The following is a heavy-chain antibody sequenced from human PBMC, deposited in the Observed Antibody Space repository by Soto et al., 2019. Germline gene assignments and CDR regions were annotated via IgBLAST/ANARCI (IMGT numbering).Heavy chain of an antibody. D-gene: IGHD3-22*01. CDR1: AYTFSNYY. J-gene: IGHJ6*02. V-gene: IGHV1-46*01. Sequence: ASVKVSCKASAYTFSNYYIHWMRQAPGQGPEWMGVVKPRSGTTTYAQKFQDRVTISRDTSTTTVYMELSSLRSDDTAVYYCARELWPEVVANVGYSGLDVWGQGTTVTVSS. CDR2: VKPRSGTT. CDR3: ARELWPEVVANVGYSGLDV.